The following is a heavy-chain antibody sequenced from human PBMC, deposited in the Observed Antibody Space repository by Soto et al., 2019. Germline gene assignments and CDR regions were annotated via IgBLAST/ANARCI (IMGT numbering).Heavy chain of an antibody. J-gene: IGHJ5*02. CDR3: ATGGYDILIGSEEDNWFDP. Sequence: QVQLVQSGAEVKKPGSSVKVSCKASGGTFSSYTISWVRQAPGQGLEWMGRIIPILGIANYAQKFQGRVTITADKSTSTAYMELSSLRSEDTAVYYCATGGYDILIGSEEDNWFDPWGQGTLVTVSS. CDR1: GGTFSSYT. CDR2: IIPILGIA. V-gene: IGHV1-69*02. D-gene: IGHD3-9*01.